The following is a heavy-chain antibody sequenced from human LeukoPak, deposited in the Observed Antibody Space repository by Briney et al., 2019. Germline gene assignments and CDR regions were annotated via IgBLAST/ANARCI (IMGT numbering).Heavy chain of an antibody. CDR1: GYTFTGYY. CDR2: INPNSGGT. V-gene: IGHV1-2*02. CDR3: ARMREKGGWFGDS. Sequence: ASVKVSCKASGYTFTGYYMHRVRQAPGQGLEWMGWINPNSGGTNYAQKFQGRVTMTRDTSISTAYMELSRLRSDDTAVYYCARMREKGGWFGDSWGQGTLVTVSS. D-gene: IGHD3-10*01. J-gene: IGHJ4*02.